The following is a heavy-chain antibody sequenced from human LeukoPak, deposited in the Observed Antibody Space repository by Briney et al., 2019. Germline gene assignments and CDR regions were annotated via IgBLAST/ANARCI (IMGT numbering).Heavy chain of an antibody. CDR2: IHNNGAT. Sequence: PSETLSLTCAVSGGSITDNTYYWGWIRQPPREGLVWSGCIHNNGATYYDPSMKSRVTFSIDTSKNQVFLTLASVTAADTAVYYCARRRVAATGGWSDPWGQGTLVTVSS. D-gene: IGHD6-13*01. CDR1: GGSITDNTYY. CDR3: ARRRVAATGGWSDP. J-gene: IGHJ5*02. V-gene: IGHV4-39*01.